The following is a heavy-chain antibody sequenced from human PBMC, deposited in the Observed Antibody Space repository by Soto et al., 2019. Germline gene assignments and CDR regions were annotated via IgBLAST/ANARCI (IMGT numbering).Heavy chain of an antibody. D-gene: IGHD3-10*01. CDR3: AKESYNRLTDFDY. V-gene: IGHV3-23*01. J-gene: IGHJ4*02. CDR2: IGGSGDDT. CDR1: GFTFSSCA. Sequence: EVQVLESGGGLVQPGGSLRLSCAASGFTFSSCAMSWVRQAPGKGLEWVSGIGGSGDDTDYADSVKGRFTISRDNSKNTLYLQMNSLRAEYTAVYYCAKESYNRLTDFDYWGQGTLVTVSS.